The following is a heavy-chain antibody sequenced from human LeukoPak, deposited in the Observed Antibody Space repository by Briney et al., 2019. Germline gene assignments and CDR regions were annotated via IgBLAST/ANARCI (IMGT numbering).Heavy chain of an antibody. Sequence: PSETLSLTCTVSGGSISSGGYYWSWIRQHPGKGLEWIGYIYYSGSTYYNPSLKSRVTISVDTSKNQFSLKLSSVTAADTAVYYCARDKHGDYFDYWGQGTLVTVSS. D-gene: IGHD4-17*01. CDR1: GGSISSGGYY. V-gene: IGHV4-31*03. J-gene: IGHJ4*02. CDR3: ARDKHGDYFDY. CDR2: IYYSGST.